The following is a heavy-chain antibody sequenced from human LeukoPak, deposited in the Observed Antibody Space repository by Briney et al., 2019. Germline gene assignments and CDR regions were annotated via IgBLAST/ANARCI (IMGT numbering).Heavy chain of an antibody. Sequence: SETLSLTCTVSGGSISSYYWSWIRQPPGKGLEWIGYIYYSGSTNYNPSLKSRVTISVDTSKNQFSLKLSSVTAADTAVYYCARAISGCYSRAFDIWGQGTMVTVSS. CDR3: ARAISGCYSRAFDI. CDR1: GGSISSYY. V-gene: IGHV4-59*01. D-gene: IGHD1-26*01. CDR2: IYYSGST. J-gene: IGHJ3*02.